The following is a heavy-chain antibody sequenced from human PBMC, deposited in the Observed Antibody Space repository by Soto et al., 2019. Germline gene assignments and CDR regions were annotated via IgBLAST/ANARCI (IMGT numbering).Heavy chain of an antibody. Sequence: QVELVESGGGVVQPGRSLRLSCVVSGIIFSDYGMHWVRQAPGKGPEWVALIWYDGSKKEYADSVKGRFTISRDNSKNTLYLQMNSLRVEDTAMYYCARGEQWLDPGAFDFWGQGTMVTVSS. CDR1: GIIFSDYG. CDR3: ARGEQWLDPGAFDF. V-gene: IGHV3-33*01. J-gene: IGHJ3*01. CDR2: IWYDGSKK. D-gene: IGHD6-19*01.